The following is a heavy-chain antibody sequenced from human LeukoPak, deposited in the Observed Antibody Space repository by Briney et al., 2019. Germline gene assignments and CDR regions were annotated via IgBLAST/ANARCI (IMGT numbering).Heavy chain of an antibody. J-gene: IGHJ4*02. CDR2: FSINTANT. CDR3: AKRDNSGYYYFHY. V-gene: IGHV3-23*01. Sequence: PGGSLRLSCAASGFTFSSYAMSWVRQSPGKGLEWVSTFSINTANTYYADSVKGRFTISRDNSKNMFYLQMTSLRAEDTAVYYCAKRDNSGYYYFHYWGQGTLVTVSS. CDR1: GFTFSSYA. D-gene: IGHD6-19*01.